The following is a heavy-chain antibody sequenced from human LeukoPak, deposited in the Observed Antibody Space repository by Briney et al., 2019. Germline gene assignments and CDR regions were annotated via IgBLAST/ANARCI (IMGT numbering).Heavy chain of an antibody. Sequence: ASVKVSCKASGYTFTDYYMHWVRQAPGQGLEWMGWINPNSGGTNYAQKLQGRVTMTTDTSTSTAYMELRSLRSDDTAVYYCARDDDYGHKGAFDIWGQGTMVTVSS. D-gene: IGHD4-17*01. CDR3: ARDDDYGHKGAFDI. J-gene: IGHJ3*02. CDR2: INPNSGGT. V-gene: IGHV1-2*02. CDR1: GYTFTDYY.